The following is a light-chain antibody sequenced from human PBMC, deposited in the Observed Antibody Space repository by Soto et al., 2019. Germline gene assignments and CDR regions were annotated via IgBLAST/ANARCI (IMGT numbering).Light chain of an antibody. CDR3: QQYKNWPPIT. J-gene: IGKJ5*01. V-gene: IGKV3-15*01. CDR1: QSVSNN. CDR2: GAS. Sequence: EVVMTQSPATLSVSPGERATLSCRASQSVSNNLAWYQQKPGQAPRLLIYGASTRATGIPARFSGSGSGTEFTLTISSLQSEDFTLYYCQQYKNWPPITFGQGTRLEIK.